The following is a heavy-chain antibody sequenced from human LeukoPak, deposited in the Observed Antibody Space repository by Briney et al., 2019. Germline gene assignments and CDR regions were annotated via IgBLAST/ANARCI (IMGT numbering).Heavy chain of an antibody. J-gene: IGHJ4*02. V-gene: IGHV1-8*01. CDR1: GYTFTNYD. CDR2: KNPNSGNS. Sequence: ASVKVSCKASGYTFTNYDINWVRQATGQGLEWMGYKNPNSGNSAYAQKFQGRVTNTTDASITTAYMELSGLRSEDTALYYCAREGLDYWGQGTLVTVSS. CDR3: AREGLDY.